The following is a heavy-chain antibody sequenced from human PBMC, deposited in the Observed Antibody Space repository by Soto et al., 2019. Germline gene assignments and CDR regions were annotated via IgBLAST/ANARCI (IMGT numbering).Heavy chain of an antibody. CDR3: AGILEWLLNYWFDP. Sequence: SVKVSCKASGGTFSSYAISWVRQAPGQGLEWMGGIIPIFGTANYAQKFQGRVTITADESTSTAYMELSSLRSEDTAVYYCAGILEWLLNYWFDPWGQGTLVTVSS. J-gene: IGHJ5*02. CDR1: GGTFSSYA. V-gene: IGHV1-69*13. D-gene: IGHD3-3*01. CDR2: IIPIFGTA.